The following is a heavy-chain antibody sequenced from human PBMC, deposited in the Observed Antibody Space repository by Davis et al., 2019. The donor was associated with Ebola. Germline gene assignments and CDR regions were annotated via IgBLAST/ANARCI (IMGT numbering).Heavy chain of an antibody. D-gene: IGHD2-2*01. CDR2: ISSSGSTI. J-gene: IGHJ6*02. V-gene: IGHV3-48*04. Sequence: GESLKISCAASGFTFSSYSMNWVRQAPGKGLEWVSSISSSGSTIYYADSVKGRFTISRDNAKNSLYLQMNSLRAEDTAVYYCARDLAGDIVVVPAAMQGYYYYYGMDVWGQGTTVTVSS. CDR3: ARDLAGDIVVVPAAMQGYYYYYGMDV. CDR1: GFTFSSYS.